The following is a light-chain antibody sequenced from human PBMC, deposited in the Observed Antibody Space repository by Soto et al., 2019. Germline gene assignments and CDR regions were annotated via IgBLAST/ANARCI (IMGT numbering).Light chain of an antibody. CDR1: QSISSW. CDR2: KAS. Sequence: DIQMTQSPSTLSASVGDRVTITCRASQSISSWLAWYQQNPGKAPKPLIYKASSLESGVPSRVSGSGSGTEFTRTISSLQPDDFATYYCQQYNSYPYTFGQGTKLEIK. J-gene: IGKJ2*01. CDR3: QQYNSYPYT. V-gene: IGKV1-5*03.